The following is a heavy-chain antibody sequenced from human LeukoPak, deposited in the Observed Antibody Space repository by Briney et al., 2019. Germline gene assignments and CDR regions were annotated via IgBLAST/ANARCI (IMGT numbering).Heavy chain of an antibody. Sequence: SVKVSCKASGYTFTGYYMHWVRQAPGQGLEWMGRIIPILGIANYAQKFQGRVTITADKSTSTAYMELSSLRSEDTAVYYCARMATYGSGSYYRTNDYWGQGTLVTVSS. CDR1: GYTFTGYY. V-gene: IGHV1-69*02. CDR3: ARMATYGSGSYYRTNDY. D-gene: IGHD3-10*01. CDR2: IIPILGIA. J-gene: IGHJ4*02.